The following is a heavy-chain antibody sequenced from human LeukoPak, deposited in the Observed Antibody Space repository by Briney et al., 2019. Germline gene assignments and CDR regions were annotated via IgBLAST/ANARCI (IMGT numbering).Heavy chain of an antibody. CDR3: ARVFIGDYGDYQFDY. Sequence: GGSLRLSCAASRFTFSSYAMNWVRQAPGKGLEWVSSINGRGSSTYYADSVKGRFTISRDNAKNSLYLQMNSLRAEDTAVYYCARVFIGDYGDYQFDYWGQGTLVTVSS. V-gene: IGHV3-48*01. J-gene: IGHJ4*02. D-gene: IGHD4-17*01. CDR2: INGRGSST. CDR1: RFTFSSYA.